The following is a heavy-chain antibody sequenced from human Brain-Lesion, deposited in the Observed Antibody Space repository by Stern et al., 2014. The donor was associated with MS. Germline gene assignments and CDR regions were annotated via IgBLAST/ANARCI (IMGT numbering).Heavy chain of an antibody. CDR2: IFYSGNT. CDR3: AGEEDIRYCSGGSCTGNWFDP. CDR1: GGSVSSTSYA. D-gene: IGHD2-15*01. J-gene: IGHJ5*02. Sequence: QLQLQESGPGLVKPSETLSLTCTVAGGSVSSTSYAWAWIRQPPGKGLEWIGTIFYSGNTYYSPSLKSRLPISLDTSQNQFSLQRRFVTAADTAVYYCAGEEDIRYCSGGSCTGNWFDPWGQGTLVTVSS. V-gene: IGHV4-39*01.